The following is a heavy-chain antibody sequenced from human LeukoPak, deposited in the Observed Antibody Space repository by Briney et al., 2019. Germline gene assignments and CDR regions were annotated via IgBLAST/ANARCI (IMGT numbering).Heavy chain of an antibody. Sequence: GRSLRLSCAASGFTFSSYAMHWVRQAPGKGLEWVAVISYDGSNKYYADSVKGRFTISRDNSKNTLYLQMNSLRAEDTAVYYCARRNIAAAALDYWGQGTLVTVSS. J-gene: IGHJ4*02. CDR3: ARRNIAAAALDY. D-gene: IGHD6-13*01. CDR2: ISYDGSNK. V-gene: IGHV3-30-3*01. CDR1: GFTFSSYA.